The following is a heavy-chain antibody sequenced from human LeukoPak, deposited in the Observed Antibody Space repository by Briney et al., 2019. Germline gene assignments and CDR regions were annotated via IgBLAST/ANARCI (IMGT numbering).Heavy chain of an antibody. CDR1: GGSFSGYY. CDR3: ALPTYYYDSSGYPRYYFDY. J-gene: IGHJ4*02. CDR2: INHSGST. D-gene: IGHD3-22*01. V-gene: IGHV4-34*01. Sequence: SETLSLTCAVYGGSFSGYYWSWIRLPPGKGLEWIGEINHSGSTNYNPSLRSRVTISVDTSKNQFSLKLSSVTAADTAVYYCALPTYYYDSSGYPRYYFDYWGQGTLVTVSS.